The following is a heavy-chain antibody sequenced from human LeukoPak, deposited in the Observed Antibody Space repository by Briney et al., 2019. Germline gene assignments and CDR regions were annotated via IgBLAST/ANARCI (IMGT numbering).Heavy chain of an antibody. J-gene: IGHJ4*02. CDR1: GGSISSGGYY. D-gene: IGHD1/OR15-1a*01. CDR3: ARDSQQAHDY. Sequence: PSQTLSLTCTVSGGSISSGGYYWSWLRQHPGMGLEWVGYIYYSGSTYYNPSLKSRVTISVDTSKNQSSLNLSSVTAADTAVYYCARDSQQAHDYWGQGTLVTVSS. CDR2: IYYSGST. V-gene: IGHV4-31*03.